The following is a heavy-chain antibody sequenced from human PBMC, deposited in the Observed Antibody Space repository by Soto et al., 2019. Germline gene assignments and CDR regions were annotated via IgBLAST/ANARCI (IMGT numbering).Heavy chain of an antibody. CDR3: ARDNILGILYGGMDV. D-gene: IGHD3-3*01. J-gene: IGHJ6*02. V-gene: IGHV4-30-4*01. CDR2: IYYSGST. CDR1: GGSISSGDYY. Sequence: SSETLSLTCTVSGGSISSGDYYWSWIRQPPGKGLEWIGYIYYSGSTYYNPSLKSRVTISVDTSKNQFSLKLSPVTAADTAVYYCARDNILGILYGGMDVWGQGTTVTVSS.